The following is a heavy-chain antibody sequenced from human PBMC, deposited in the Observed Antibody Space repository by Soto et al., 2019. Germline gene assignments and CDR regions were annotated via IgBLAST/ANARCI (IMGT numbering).Heavy chain of an antibody. CDR1: GFTFSNAW. Sequence: SGGSLRLSCAASGFTFSNAWMNWVRQAPGKGLEWVGRIKSKTDGGTTDYAAPVKGRFTISRDDSKNTLYLQMNSLKTEDTAVYYCTTEVNPFYDFWSGPVDYWGQGTLVTVSS. CDR2: IKSKTDGGTT. J-gene: IGHJ4*02. CDR3: TTEVNPFYDFWSGPVDY. D-gene: IGHD3-3*01. V-gene: IGHV3-15*07.